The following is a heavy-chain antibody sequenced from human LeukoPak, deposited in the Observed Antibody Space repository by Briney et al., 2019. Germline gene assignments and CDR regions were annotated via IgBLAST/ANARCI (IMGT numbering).Heavy chain of an antibody. D-gene: IGHD3-3*01. Sequence: SAKVSCKASGGTFTSYAISWVRQAPGQGLEWMGGIIPIFGTANYAQKFQGRVTITADESTSTAYMELSSLRSEDTAVYYCARRTIFGVANQETFDYWGQGTPVTVSS. J-gene: IGHJ4*02. V-gene: IGHV1-69*13. CDR2: IIPIFGTA. CDR3: ARRTIFGVANQETFDY. CDR1: GGTFTSYA.